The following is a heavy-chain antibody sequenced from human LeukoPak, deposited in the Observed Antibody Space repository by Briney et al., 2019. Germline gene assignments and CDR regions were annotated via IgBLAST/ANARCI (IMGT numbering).Heavy chain of an antibody. J-gene: IGHJ6*03. Sequence: GGSLRLSCAASGFTFSSFDTHWVRQPIGQGLEWVSTIGTASDTYYPGSVEGRFTLSRDNAKNSLYLQMNSLTAGDTAVYYCARGPPRGKYYYMDVWGKGTTVTVSS. CDR1: GFTFSSFD. V-gene: IGHV3-13*01. D-gene: IGHD1-1*01. CDR2: IGTASDT. CDR3: ARGPPRGKYYYMDV.